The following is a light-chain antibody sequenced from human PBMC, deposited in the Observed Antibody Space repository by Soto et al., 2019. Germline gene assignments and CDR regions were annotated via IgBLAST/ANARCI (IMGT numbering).Light chain of an antibody. Sequence: EIVLTQSPATLSLSPGERATLSCRASQSVSSYLAWYQQKPGQAPRLLIYDASNRATGIPARFSGSGSGTDFTLTISRLEPEAFAVYYCQQPYTFGQGTKLEIK. CDR3: QQPYT. CDR1: QSVSSY. V-gene: IGKV3-11*01. J-gene: IGKJ2*01. CDR2: DAS.